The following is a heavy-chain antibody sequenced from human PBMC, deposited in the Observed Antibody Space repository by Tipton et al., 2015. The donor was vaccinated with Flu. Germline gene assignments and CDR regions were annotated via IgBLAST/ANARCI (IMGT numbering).Heavy chain of an antibody. CDR3: ARDGPEWNYFAYMDV. J-gene: IGHJ6*04. CDR1: GFTFSSYW. CDR2: IKQDGSEK. D-gene: IGHD1-7*01. Sequence: SLRLSCAASGFTFSSYWMHWVRQAPGKGLEWVANIKQDGSEKYYVDSVKGRFTISRDNAKNSLYLQMNSLRAEDTAVYYCARDGPEWNYFAYMDVWGKGIKVTVSS. V-gene: IGHV3-7*01.